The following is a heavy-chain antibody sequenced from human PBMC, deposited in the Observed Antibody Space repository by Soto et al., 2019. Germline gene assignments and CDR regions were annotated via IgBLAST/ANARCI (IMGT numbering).Heavy chain of an antibody. J-gene: IGHJ4*02. D-gene: IGHD5-12*01. V-gene: IGHV4-59*08. CDR2: IYYSGST. CDR1: GGSISSYY. CDR3: ARRDSSGYALY. Sequence: SETLSLTCTVSGGSISSYYWSWIRQPPGKGLEWIGYIYYSGSTNYNPSLKSRVTISVDTSKNQFSLKLSSVTAADTAVYYCARRDSSGYALYWRQAPLVTVPS.